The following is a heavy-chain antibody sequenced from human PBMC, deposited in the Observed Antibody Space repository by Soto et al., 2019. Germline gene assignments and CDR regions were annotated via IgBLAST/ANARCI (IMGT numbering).Heavy chain of an antibody. D-gene: IGHD3-16*01. CDR2: ISYDGSNK. CDR3: ARGGDYGMDV. CDR1: GFTFSSYA. V-gene: IGHV3-30-3*01. Sequence: PGGSLRLSCAASGFTFSSYAMHWVRQAPGKGLEWVAVISYDGSNKYYADSVKGRFTISRDNSKNTLYLQMNSLRAEDTAVYYCARGGDYGMDVWGQGTTVTVSS. J-gene: IGHJ6*02.